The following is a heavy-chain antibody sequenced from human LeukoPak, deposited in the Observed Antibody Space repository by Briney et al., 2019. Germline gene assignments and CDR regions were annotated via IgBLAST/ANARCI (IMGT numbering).Heavy chain of an antibody. D-gene: IGHD2-15*01. V-gene: IGHV1-18*01. J-gene: IGHJ5*02. CDR3: ATRSRYCSGGSCYNWFDP. CDR1: GYTFTSYG. CDR2: ISAYNGNT. Sequence: GASVKVSCKASGYTFTSYGISWVRQAPGQGLEWMGWISAYNGNTNYAQKLQGRVTMTTDTSTSTAYMELRSLRSDDTAVYYCATRSRYCSGGSCYNWFDPWGQGTLVTASS.